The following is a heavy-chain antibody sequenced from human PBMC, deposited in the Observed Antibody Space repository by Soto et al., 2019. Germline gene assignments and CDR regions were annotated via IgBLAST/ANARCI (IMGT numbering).Heavy chain of an antibody. J-gene: IGHJ4*02. V-gene: IGHV3-30-3*01. CDR1: GFTFSSYA. CDR2: ISYDGSNK. D-gene: IGHD3-10*01. CDR3: ARPAYGSGSYPDY. Sequence: QVQLVESGGGVVQPGRSLRLSCAASGFTFSSYAMQWVRQAPGKGLEWVAVISYDGSNKYYADSVKGRFTISRDNSKNTLYLQMNSRRAEDTAGYSCARPAYGSGSYPDYGGRGTLATVSS.